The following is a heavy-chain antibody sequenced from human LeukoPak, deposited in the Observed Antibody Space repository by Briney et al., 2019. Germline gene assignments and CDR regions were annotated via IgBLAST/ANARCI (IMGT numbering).Heavy chain of an antibody. CDR1: GGSFSGYY. CDR2: INHSGST. CDR3: AREGGRGLVVAATFSLFDY. V-gene: IGHV4-34*01. J-gene: IGHJ4*02. Sequence: SETLSLTCAVYGGSFSGYYWSWIRQPPGKGLEWIGEINHSGSTNYNPSLKSRVTISVDTSKNQFSLKLSSMTAADTAVYYCAREGGRGLVVAATFSLFDYWGQGTLVTVSS. D-gene: IGHD2-15*01.